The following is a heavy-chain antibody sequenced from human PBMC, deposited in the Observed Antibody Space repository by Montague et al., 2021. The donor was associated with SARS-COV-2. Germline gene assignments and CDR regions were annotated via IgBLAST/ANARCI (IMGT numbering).Heavy chain of an antibody. CDR1: GGSFSGNY. J-gene: IGHJ6*02. D-gene: IGHD4-11*01. CDR3: ARGLPVTTLFYYFGMDV. CDR2: INHYGST. Sequence: SETLSLTCAVYGGSFSGNYWSWIRQPPGKGLEWIGEINHYGSTHYNPSLKSRVTMSVDTSKNQFSLKLSSVTAADTAVYYCARGLPVTTLFYYFGMDVWGQGTTVTVSS. V-gene: IGHV4-34*01.